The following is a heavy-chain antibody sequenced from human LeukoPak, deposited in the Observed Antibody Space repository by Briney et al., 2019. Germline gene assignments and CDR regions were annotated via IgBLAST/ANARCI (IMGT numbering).Heavy chain of an antibody. Sequence: ASETLSLTCAVYGGSFSGYYWSWIRQPPGKGLEWIGEINHSGSTNYNPSLKSRVTISVDTSKNQFSLKLSSVTAADMVVYYCARAPYDILTGYPYWYFDLWGRGTLVTVSS. J-gene: IGHJ2*01. CDR2: INHSGST. D-gene: IGHD3-9*01. CDR1: GGSFSGYY. CDR3: ARAPYDILTGYPYWYFDL. V-gene: IGHV4-34*01.